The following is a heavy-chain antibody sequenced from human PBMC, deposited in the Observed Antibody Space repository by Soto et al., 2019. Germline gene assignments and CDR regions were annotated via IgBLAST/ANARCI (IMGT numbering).Heavy chain of an antibody. Sequence: PGESLKISCKGSGYSFTSYWIGWVRQMPGKGLEWMGIIYPGDSDTRYSPSFQGQVTISADKSISTAYLQWSSLKASDTAMYYCARRKGSRNYYYYYGMDVWGQGTTVTVSS. D-gene: IGHD1-26*01. CDR1: GYSFTSYW. V-gene: IGHV5-51*01. CDR2: IYPGDSDT. CDR3: ARRKGSRNYYYYYGMDV. J-gene: IGHJ6*02.